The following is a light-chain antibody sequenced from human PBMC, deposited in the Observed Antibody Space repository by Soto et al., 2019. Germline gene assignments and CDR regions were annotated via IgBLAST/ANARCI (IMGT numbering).Light chain of an antibody. CDR2: AAS. V-gene: IGKV1-27*01. CDR3: QKYNSAPKT. CDR1: QDISNY. Sequence: DIQMTQSPSSLSASVGDRVTITCRASQDISNYLAWYQQKPGEVPKLLIYAASTLQKGVQSRFSGGGSGTLFSLTISSLHPDDVASYFCQKYNSAPKTFGRGTKLEI. J-gene: IGKJ2*01.